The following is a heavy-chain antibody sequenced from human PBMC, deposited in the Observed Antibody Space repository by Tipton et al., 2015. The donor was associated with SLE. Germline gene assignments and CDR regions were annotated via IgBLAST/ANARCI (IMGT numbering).Heavy chain of an antibody. J-gene: IGHJ4*02. V-gene: IGHV3-23*01. D-gene: IGHD2-2*02. CDR1: GFSFSIYA. CDR3: ARNIPFDS. CDR2: ISESGGRT. Sequence: SLRLSCVASGFSFSIYAMNWVRQAPGKGLEWVAVISESGGRTFYADSVKGRSTISRDSSKNMVNLQMNSLRPEDTAIYYCARNIPFDSWGQGTWVTVSS.